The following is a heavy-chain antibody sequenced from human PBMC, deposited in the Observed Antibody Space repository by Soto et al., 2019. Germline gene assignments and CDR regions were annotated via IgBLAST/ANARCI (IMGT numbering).Heavy chain of an antibody. CDR1: GFTFSSYA. D-gene: IGHD3-16*02. J-gene: IGHJ4*02. V-gene: IGHV3-23*01. Sequence: AGGSLRLSCAASGFTFSSYAMSWVRQAPGKGLEWVSAISGSGGSTYYADSVKGRFTISRDNSKNTLYLQMNSLRAEDTAVYYCANGGLDYVWGSYRSPFDYWGQGTLVTVSS. CDR2: ISGSGGST. CDR3: ANGGLDYVWGSYRSPFDY.